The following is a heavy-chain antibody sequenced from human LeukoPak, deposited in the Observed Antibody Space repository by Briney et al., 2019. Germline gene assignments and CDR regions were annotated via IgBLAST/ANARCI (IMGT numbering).Heavy chain of an antibody. J-gene: IGHJ4*02. V-gene: IGHV3-23*01. CDR1: GFTFSTYA. D-gene: IGHD1-1*01. Sequence: GGSLRLSCAASGFTFSTYAMSWVRQATGKGLEWVSAISSSGGSTDYADSVKGRFTISRDNSKNTLYLQMNSLRAEDTAVYYCAKAENWNAAYGDYWGQGTLVTVSS. CDR3: AKAENWNAAYGDY. CDR2: ISSSGGST.